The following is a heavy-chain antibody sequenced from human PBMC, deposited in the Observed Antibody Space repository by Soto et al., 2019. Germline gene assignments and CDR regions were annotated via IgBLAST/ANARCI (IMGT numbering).Heavy chain of an antibody. CDR3: SRETLWFGESPKS. V-gene: IGHV3-74*01. CDR2: VNGDGSIT. D-gene: IGHD3-10*01. J-gene: IGHJ4*02. Sequence: EVQLVESGGRSVQPGTSLRISCAASGFTFGSYWMDWVRQAPGNGLVWVSRVNGDGSITTYADSVKGRFTISRDNAGNTLYLQMNSLRADDTAVYYCSRETLWFGESPKSGGQGTLVTVSS. CDR1: GFTFGSYW.